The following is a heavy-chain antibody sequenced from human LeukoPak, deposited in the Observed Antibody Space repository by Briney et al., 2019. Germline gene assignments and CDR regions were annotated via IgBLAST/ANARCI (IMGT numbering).Heavy chain of an antibody. CDR2: ISGDGDST. CDR1: GFTFDDYA. CDR3: TLSYYDSDY. Sequence: GGSLRLSCAASGFTFDDYAMHWVRQAPGKGLEWVSLISGDGDSTYYADSVKGRFTISRDNSKNSLYLQMNSLRTEDTALYYCTLSYYDSDYWGQGTLVTVSS. V-gene: IGHV3-43*02. D-gene: IGHD3-22*01. J-gene: IGHJ4*02.